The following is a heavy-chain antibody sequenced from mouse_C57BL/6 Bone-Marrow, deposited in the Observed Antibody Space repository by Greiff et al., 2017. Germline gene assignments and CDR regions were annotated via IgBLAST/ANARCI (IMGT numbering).Heavy chain of an antibody. J-gene: IGHJ4*01. CDR1: GFNIKDDY. CDR3: TTYDYDGGYAMDY. CDR2: IDPENGDT. V-gene: IGHV14-4*01. D-gene: IGHD2-4*01. Sequence: VQLQQSGAELVRPGASVKLSCTASGFNIKDDYMHWVKQRPEQGLEWIGWIDPENGDTEYASKFQGKATITADTSSTTAYLQLSSLTSEDTAVYDCTTYDYDGGYAMDYWGQGTSVTVSS.